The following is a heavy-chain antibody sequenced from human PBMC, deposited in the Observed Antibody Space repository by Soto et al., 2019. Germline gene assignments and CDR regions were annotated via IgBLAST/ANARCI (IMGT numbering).Heavy chain of an antibody. V-gene: IGHV3-11*06. D-gene: IGHD3-22*01. Sequence: QVQLVESGGGLVKPGGSLRLSCAASGFTFSDYYMSWIRQAPGKGLEWVSYISSSSSYTNYADSVKGRFTISRDNAKNSLYLQMNSLRAEDTAVYYCARDFLQNYDSSGYIDYWGQGTLVTVSS. CDR1: GFTFSDYY. CDR3: ARDFLQNYDSSGYIDY. CDR2: ISSSSSYT. J-gene: IGHJ4*02.